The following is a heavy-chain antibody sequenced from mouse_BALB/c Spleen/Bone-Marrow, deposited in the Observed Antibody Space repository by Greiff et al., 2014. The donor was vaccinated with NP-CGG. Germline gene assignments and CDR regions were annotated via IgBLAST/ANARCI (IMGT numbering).Heavy chain of an antibody. J-gene: IGHJ2*01. CDR3: ARGLTGTN. D-gene: IGHD4-1*01. CDR1: GYTFTDYY. CDR2: INPNNGDT. V-gene: IGHV1-26*01. Sequence: VQLKESGPDLVKPGASVKMSCKASGYTFTDYYMKWAKQSHGKSLEWIGDINPNNGDTFYNQKFKGKATLTVDKSSSTAYMQLNSLTSEDSAVYYCARGLTGTNWGQGTTLTVSS.